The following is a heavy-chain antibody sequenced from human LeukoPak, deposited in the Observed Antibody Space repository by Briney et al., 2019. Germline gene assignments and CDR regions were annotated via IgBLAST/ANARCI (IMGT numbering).Heavy chain of an antibody. CDR1: GFTFSSYS. V-gene: IGHV3-21*01. Sequence: PGGSLRLSCAASGFTFSSYSMNWVRQAPGKGLEWASSISSSSYIYYADSVKGRFTISRDNAKNSLYLQMNSLRAEDTAVYYCASGIQLWFAYLDYWGQGTLVTVSS. D-gene: IGHD5-18*01. CDR3: ASGIQLWFAYLDY. J-gene: IGHJ4*02. CDR2: ISSSSYI.